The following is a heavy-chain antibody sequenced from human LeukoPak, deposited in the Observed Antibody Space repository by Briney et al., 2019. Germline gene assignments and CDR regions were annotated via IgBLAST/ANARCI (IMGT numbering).Heavy chain of an antibody. CDR2: ISYDGSNK. CDR3: AKVDCSSTSCYYGMDV. Sequence: GGSLRLSCAASGFTFSGYGMHWVRQAPGKGLEWVAVISYDGSNKYYADSVKGRFTISRDNSKNTLYLQMNSLRAEDTAVYYCAKVDCSSTSCYYGMDVWGKGTTVTVSS. D-gene: IGHD2-2*01. J-gene: IGHJ6*04. V-gene: IGHV3-30*18. CDR1: GFTFSGYG.